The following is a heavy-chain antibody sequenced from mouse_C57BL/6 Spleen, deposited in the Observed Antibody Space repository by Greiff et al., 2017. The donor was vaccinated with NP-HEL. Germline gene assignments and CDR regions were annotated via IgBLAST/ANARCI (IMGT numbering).Heavy chain of an antibody. CDR3: ARWGGTGRIMHY. CDR2: IYPGDGDT. J-gene: IGHJ4*01. V-gene: IGHV1-80*01. D-gene: IGHD3-3*01. Sequence: QVQLQQSGAELVKPGASVKISCKASGYAFSSYWMNWVKQRPGKGLEWIGQIYPGDGDTNYNGKFKGKATLTADKSSSTAYMQLSSLTSEDSAVYFCARWGGTGRIMHYWGQGTSVTVSS. CDR1: GYAFSSYW.